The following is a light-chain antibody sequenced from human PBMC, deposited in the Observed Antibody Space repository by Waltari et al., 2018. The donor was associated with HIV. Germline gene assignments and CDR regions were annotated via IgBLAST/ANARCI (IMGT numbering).Light chain of an antibody. Sequence: IQMTQSPSSLSASVGDRVTLTFRASQHIGNNLIWYQQKPGKAPNRLIHASVSLQNGVPSRFSGSGSVTDFTLTISSLQPEDFAPYHCQQSHSRPLTFGQGTKVE. CDR2: ASV. V-gene: IGKV1-39*01. CDR1: QHIGNN. CDR3: QQSHSRPLT. J-gene: IGKJ1*01.